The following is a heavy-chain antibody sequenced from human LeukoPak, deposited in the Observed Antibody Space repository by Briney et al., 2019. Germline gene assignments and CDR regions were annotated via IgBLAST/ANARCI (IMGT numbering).Heavy chain of an antibody. J-gene: IGHJ6*02. CDR2: IGSDDKA. CDR3: ARDLHYDVAMDV. V-gene: IGHV3-23*01. D-gene: IGHD5-12*01. Sequence: PGGSLRLSCAASGLTSSAYAMTWVRQAPGKGLEWVSSIGSDDKAHYSESVKGRFAISRDNSKNTLFLQLHNLRLEDTALYYCARDLHYDVAMDVWDQGTTVTVSS. CDR1: GLTSSAYA.